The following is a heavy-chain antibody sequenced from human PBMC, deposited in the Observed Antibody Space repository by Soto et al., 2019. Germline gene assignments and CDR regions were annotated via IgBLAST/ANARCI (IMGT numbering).Heavy chain of an antibody. CDR1: GGSFSGYY. CDR3: ARVRAIFGVVTHPFDY. J-gene: IGHJ4*02. D-gene: IGHD3-3*01. Sequence: SETLSLTCAVYGGSFSGYYWSWIRQPPGKGLEWIGEINHSGSTNYNPSLKSRVTISVDTSKNQFSLKLSSVTAADTAVYYCARVRAIFGVVTHPFDYWGQGTLVTVSS. V-gene: IGHV4-34*01. CDR2: INHSGST.